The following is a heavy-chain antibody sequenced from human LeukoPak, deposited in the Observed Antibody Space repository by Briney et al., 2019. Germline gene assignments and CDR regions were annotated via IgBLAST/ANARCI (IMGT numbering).Heavy chain of an antibody. Sequence: SGTLSLTCAVSGGSISSSNWWSWIRQPPGKGLEWIGEIYHSGSTNYNPSLKSRVTISVDKSKNQFSLRMSSVTAADTAVYYCARIMGRGYCSSTSCRGDWFDPWGQGTLVTVSS. CDR3: ARIMGRGYCSSTSCRGDWFDP. D-gene: IGHD2-2*01. V-gene: IGHV4-4*02. CDR1: GGSISSSNW. CDR2: IYHSGST. J-gene: IGHJ5*02.